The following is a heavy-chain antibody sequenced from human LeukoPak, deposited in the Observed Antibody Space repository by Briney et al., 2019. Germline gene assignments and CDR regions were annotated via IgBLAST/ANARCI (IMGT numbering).Heavy chain of an antibody. CDR3: ARSEWELFLWFDP. J-gene: IGHJ5*02. Sequence: SETLSLTCTVSGGSISSSSYYWAWIRQPPGKGLEWTGEINHSGSTNYNPSLKSRVTISVDTSKNQCSLKLSSVTAADTAVYYCARSEWELFLWFDPWGQGTLVTVSS. D-gene: IGHD1-26*01. CDR1: GGSISSSSYY. V-gene: IGHV4-39*07. CDR2: INHSGST.